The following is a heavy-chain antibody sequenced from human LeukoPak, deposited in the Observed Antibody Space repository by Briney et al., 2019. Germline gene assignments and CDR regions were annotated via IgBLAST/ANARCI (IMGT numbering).Heavy chain of an antibody. J-gene: IGHJ5*02. CDR1: GGSFSGYY. CDR2: IYYSGST. CDR3: ARLGCSSTSCTTNNWFDP. D-gene: IGHD2-2*01. Sequence: SETLSLTCAVYGGSFSGYYWSWIRQPPGKGLEWIGSIYYSGSTYYNPSLKSRVTISVDTSKNQFSLKLSSVTAADTAVYYCARLGCSSTSCTTNNWFDPWGQGTLVTVSS. V-gene: IGHV4-34*01.